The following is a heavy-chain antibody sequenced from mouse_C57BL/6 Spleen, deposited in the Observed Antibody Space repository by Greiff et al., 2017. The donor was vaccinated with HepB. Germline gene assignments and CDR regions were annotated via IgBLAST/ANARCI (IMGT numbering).Heavy chain of an antibody. CDR3: ARHDYADY. V-gene: IGHV1-42*01. Sequence: EVQLQESGPELVKPGASVKISCKASGYSFTGYYMNWVKQSPEKSLEWIGEINPSTGGTTYNQKFKAKATLTVDKSSSTAYMQLKSLTSEDSAVYYCARHDYADYWGQGTTLTVSS. D-gene: IGHD2-4*01. J-gene: IGHJ2*01. CDR1: GYSFTGYY. CDR2: INPSTGGT.